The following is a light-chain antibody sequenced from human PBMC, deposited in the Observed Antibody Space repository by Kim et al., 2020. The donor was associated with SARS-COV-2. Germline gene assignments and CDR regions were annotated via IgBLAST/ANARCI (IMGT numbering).Light chain of an antibody. J-gene: IGLJ2*01. CDR3: QAWDSSTVV. CDR2: QDS. Sequence: SYELTQPPSVSVSPGQTASITCSGDKLGDKYACWYQQKPGQSPVLVIYQDSKRTSGIPERFSGSNSGNTDTLTISGTQAMDEADYYCQAWDSSTVVFGGG. V-gene: IGLV3-1*01. CDR1: KLGDKY.